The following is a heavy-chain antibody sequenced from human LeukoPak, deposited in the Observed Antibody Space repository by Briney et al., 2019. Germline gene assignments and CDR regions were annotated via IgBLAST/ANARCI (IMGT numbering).Heavy chain of an antibody. J-gene: IGHJ4*02. CDR2: ISTSGGNT. CDR1: GFTFSSYA. CDR3: AKAFLEWSLYYFDS. V-gene: IGHV3-23*01. Sequence: PGGSLRLSCAASGFTFSSYAMSWVRQAPGKGLEWVSVISTSGGNTYHADSVKGRFTISRDNSKHTLYLQMNSLRAEDTAVYYCAKAFLEWSLYYFDSWGQGTLVTVSS. D-gene: IGHD3-3*02.